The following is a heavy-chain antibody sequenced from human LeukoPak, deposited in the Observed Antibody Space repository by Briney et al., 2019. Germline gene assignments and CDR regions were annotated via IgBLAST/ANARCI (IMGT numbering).Heavy chain of an antibody. CDR2: IYQSGYK. CDR3: ARDRSSGYHFDY. V-gene: IGHV4-38-2*02. Sequence: PSETLSLTCAVSRYSISTGYYWGWIRQPPGKGLEWIGSIYQSGYKYYNPSLKSRVTILVDTSKNQFSLRLSSVTAADTAVYYCARDRSSGYHFDYWGQGTLVTVSS. J-gene: IGHJ4*02. CDR1: RYSISTGYY. D-gene: IGHD3-22*01.